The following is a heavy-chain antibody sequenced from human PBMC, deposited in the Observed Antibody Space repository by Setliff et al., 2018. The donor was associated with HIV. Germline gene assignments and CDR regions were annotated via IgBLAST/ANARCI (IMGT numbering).Heavy chain of an antibody. CDR3: ARGVRDNSGWSSYYFDY. V-gene: IGHV4-34*01. Sequence: SETLSLTCAVYGGSFSAYYWSWIRQTPGKGLEWIGEINHRGGTFNNPSLRSRVVMSVDTSKNQFSLRLTSVTAADTAVYYCARGVRDNSGWSSYYFDYWGQGTLVTVSS. CDR2: INHRGGT. D-gene: IGHD6-19*01. J-gene: IGHJ4*02. CDR1: GGSFSAYY.